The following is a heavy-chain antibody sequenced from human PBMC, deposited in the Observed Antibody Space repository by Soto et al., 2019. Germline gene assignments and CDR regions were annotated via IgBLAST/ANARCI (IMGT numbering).Heavy chain of an antibody. CDR3: ARQSSGWLGEFDP. Sequence: QLQLQESGPGLVKPSETLSLTCTVSGGSISSSSYYWGWIRQPPGKGLEWIGSIYYSGSTYYNPSLKSRVTISVDTSKNQFSLKLSSVTAADTAVYYCARQSSGWLGEFDPWGQGTLVTVSS. CDR2: IYYSGST. J-gene: IGHJ5*02. D-gene: IGHD6-19*01. CDR1: GGSISSSSYY. V-gene: IGHV4-39*01.